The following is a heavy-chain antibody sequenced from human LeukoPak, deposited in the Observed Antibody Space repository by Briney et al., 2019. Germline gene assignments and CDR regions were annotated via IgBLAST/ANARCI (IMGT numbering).Heavy chain of an antibody. CDR3: ARVGRDGYNFDT. J-gene: IGHJ5*02. CDR2: ISYSGST. Sequence: SETLSLTCTVSGGSISSSNYYWGWIRQPPGEGLEWIASISYSGSTYYNPSVKSRVAISVDTSKNQFSLKLSSVTAADTAVYYCARVGRDGYNFDTWGQGTLVTVSS. CDR1: GGSISSSNYY. D-gene: IGHD5-24*01. V-gene: IGHV4-39*07.